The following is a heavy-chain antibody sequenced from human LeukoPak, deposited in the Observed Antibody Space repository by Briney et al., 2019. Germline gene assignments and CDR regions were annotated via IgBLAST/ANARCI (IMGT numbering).Heavy chain of an antibody. D-gene: IGHD5-12*01. CDR3: TRDRSYSGYDY. J-gene: IGHJ4*02. CDR2: ISSSSSTI. CDR1: GFTFSSYN. Sequence: GGSLRLSCAASGFTFSSYNMHWVRQAPGKGLEWVSYISSSSSTIYYVDSVKGRFTISRDNAKNSLYLQMNSLRAEDTALYYCTRDRSYSGYDYWGQGTLVTVSS. V-gene: IGHV3-48*04.